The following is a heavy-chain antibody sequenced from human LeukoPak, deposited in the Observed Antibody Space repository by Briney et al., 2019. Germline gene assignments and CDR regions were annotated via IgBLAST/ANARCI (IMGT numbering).Heavy chain of an antibody. J-gene: IGHJ3*02. CDR1: GGSISSSSYY. CDR3: ARRVPGYDSSGPEDAFDI. D-gene: IGHD3-22*01. CDR2: IYYSGST. Sequence: SETLSLTCTVSGGSISSSSYYWGWIRQPPGKGLEWIGSIYYSGSTYYNPSLKSRVTISVDTSKNQFSLKLSSVTAADTAVYYCARRVPGYDSSGPEDAFDIWGQGTMVTVSS. V-gene: IGHV4-39*07.